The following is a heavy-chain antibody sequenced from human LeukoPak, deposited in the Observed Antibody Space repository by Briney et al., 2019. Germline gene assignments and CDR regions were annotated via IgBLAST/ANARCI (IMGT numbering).Heavy chain of an antibody. J-gene: IGHJ4*02. D-gene: IGHD2-2*02. CDR2: IRYDGSNK. V-gene: IGHV3-30*02. CDR3: AKDRHNTYYFDY. CDR1: GFTFSSYG. Sequence: GGSLRLSCEASGFTFSSYGMHWVHQAPGKGLEWVAFIRYDGSNKYYADSVKGRFTISRDNPKNTLYLQMNSLRAEDTAVYYCAKDRHNTYYFDYWGQGTLVTVSS.